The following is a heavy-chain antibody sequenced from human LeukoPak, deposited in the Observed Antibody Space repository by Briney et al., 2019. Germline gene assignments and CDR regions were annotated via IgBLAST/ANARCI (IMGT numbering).Heavy chain of an antibody. J-gene: IGHJ4*02. CDR2: ISSSSRYI. Sequence: GGSLRLSCAASGFTFSSYSMNWVRQAPGKGLEWVSSISSSSRYIYYADSVKGRFTISRDNAKNSLYLQMNSLRAEDTAVYYCSRDLTTVTTCYFDYWGQGALVTVSS. V-gene: IGHV3-21*01. CDR3: SRDLTTVTTCYFDY. CDR1: GFTFSSYS. D-gene: IGHD4-17*01.